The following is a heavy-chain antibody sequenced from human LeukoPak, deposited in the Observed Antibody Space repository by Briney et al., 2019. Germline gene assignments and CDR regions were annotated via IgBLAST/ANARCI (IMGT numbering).Heavy chain of an antibody. J-gene: IGHJ4*02. D-gene: IGHD2-2*01. Sequence: SETLSLTCTVSGGSISSGSYYCSWIRQPAGKGLEWIGRIYTSGSTNYNPSLKSRVTISVDTSKNQFSLKLSSVTAADTAVYYCARASAAAPFDYWGQGTLVTVSS. CDR1: GGSISSGSYY. CDR2: IYTSGST. CDR3: ARASAAAPFDY. V-gene: IGHV4-61*02.